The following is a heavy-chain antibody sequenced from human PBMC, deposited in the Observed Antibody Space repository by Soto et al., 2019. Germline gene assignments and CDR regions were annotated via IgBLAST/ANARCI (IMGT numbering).Heavy chain of an antibody. D-gene: IGHD3-16*02. J-gene: IGHJ4*02. CDR2: ISSTSSPI. CDR3: ASAKRAGGVIVGFHY. CDR1: GFTFSSYS. Sequence: EVQLVESGGSLVQPGGSLRLSCAASGFTFSSYSMNWVRQAPGKGLEWVSYISSTSSPIYYADSVKGRFTISRANAENSLSLQMNSLRAEDTAVYYCASAKRAGGVIVGFHYWGQGTLVTVSS. V-gene: IGHV3-48*04.